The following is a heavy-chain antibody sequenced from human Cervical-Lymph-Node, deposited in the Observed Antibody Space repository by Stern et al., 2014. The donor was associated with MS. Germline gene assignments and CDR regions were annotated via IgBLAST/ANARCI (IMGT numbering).Heavy chain of an antibody. Sequence: QVQLVQSGSEVNKPGSSVKVSCKSSGDTFSNYALSWVRQAPGQGLEWVGGLIPFFGATRYGQKFQGRVTITPEESTGTAFMELSNLTSDDTAVYYCALRRSYYVFWGQGTLISVSS. CDR2: LIPFFGAT. J-gene: IGHJ4*02. V-gene: IGHV1-69*01. CDR1: GDTFSNYA. D-gene: IGHD4-11*01. CDR3: ALRRSYYVF.